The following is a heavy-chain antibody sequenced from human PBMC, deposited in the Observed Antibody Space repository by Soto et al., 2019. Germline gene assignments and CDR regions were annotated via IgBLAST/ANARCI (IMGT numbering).Heavy chain of an antibody. CDR3: ARQIYDSDKGPNFKYYFET. Sequence: PGESLKISCNGSGYSFAGNWITWVRQKPGKGLEWMGRIDPSDAQTYYSPSFRGHVNISVTKSITTVFLQWSSLRASDTAMYYCARQIYDSDKGPNFKYYFETWCQGTPGTVSS. D-gene: IGHD3-22*01. V-gene: IGHV5-10-1*01. CDR1: GYSFAGNW. CDR2: IDPSDAQT. J-gene: IGHJ4*02.